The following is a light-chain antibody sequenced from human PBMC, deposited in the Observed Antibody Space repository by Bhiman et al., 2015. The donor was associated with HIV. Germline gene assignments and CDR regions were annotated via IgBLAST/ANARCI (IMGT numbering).Light chain of an antibody. CDR3: QSYDSSLSRSV. V-gene: IGLV1-40*01. CDR2: VNI. CDR1: SSNIGAGYD. J-gene: IGLJ2*01. Sequence: QSVLTQPPSVSGAPGQRVTISCTGSSSNIGAGYDVHWYQQLPGTAPKLLIYVNINRPSGVPDRFSGSKSGTSASLAITGLQAEDEADYYCQSYDSSLSRSVFGGGTKLTV.